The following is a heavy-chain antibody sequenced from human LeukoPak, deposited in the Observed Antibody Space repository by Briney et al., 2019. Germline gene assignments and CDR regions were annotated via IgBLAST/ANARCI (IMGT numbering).Heavy chain of an antibody. CDR2: ISGNGATT. D-gene: IGHD6-13*01. CDR3: AKLPRIAAAALVVDY. Sequence: PGGSLRLSCAASGLTFSTYAMSWVRQAPGKGLEWVSAISGNGATTYYADSVKGRFTISRDNSKKTLYLQMNSLSAEDTAVYYCAKLPRIAAAALVVDYWGQGTLVTVSS. J-gene: IGHJ4*02. CDR1: GLTFSTYA. V-gene: IGHV3-23*01.